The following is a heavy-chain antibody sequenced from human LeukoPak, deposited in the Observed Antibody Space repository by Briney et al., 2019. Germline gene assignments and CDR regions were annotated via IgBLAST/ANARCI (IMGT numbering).Heavy chain of an antibody. J-gene: IGHJ3*02. Sequence: GGSLRLSCAASGFTFDDYAMHWVRQAPGKGLEWVSPISGDGGSTYYADSVEGRFTISRDNSKNSLYLQMNSLRTDDTALYYCVKDTSDTSGSYRPSDAFDIWGQGTMVTVSS. CDR1: GFTFDDYA. D-gene: IGHD3-22*01. CDR3: VKDTSDTSGSYRPSDAFDI. V-gene: IGHV3-43*02. CDR2: ISGDGGST.